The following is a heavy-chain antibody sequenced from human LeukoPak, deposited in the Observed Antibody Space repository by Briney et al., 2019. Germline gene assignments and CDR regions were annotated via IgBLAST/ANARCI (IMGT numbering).Heavy chain of an antibody. D-gene: IGHD1-14*01. CDR1: GGSISSYY. V-gene: IGHV4-59*12. CDR2: IYYSGST. J-gene: IGHJ6*02. Sequence: SETLSLTCTVSGGSISSYYWSWIRQPPGKGLEWIGYIYYSGSTNYNPSLKSRVTISVDTSKNQFSLKLSSVTAADTAVYYCARENSVYVWSQNYYYYGMDVWGQGTTVTVSS. CDR3: ARENSVYVWSQNYYYYGMDV.